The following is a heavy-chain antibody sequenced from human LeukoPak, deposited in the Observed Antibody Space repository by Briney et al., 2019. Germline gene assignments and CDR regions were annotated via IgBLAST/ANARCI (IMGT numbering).Heavy chain of an antibody. Sequence: GGSLRLSCAASGFTFSDYSMNWVRQAPGQGLEWASSITSTTTYTYYADSVKGRFTISRDNAKNSLYLQMNSLRAEDTAVYYCARDCGGDCYFDCWGQGTLVTVSS. CDR2: ITSTTTYT. V-gene: IGHV3-21*06. J-gene: IGHJ4*02. D-gene: IGHD2-21*02. CDR3: ARDCGGDCYFDC. CDR1: GFTFSDYS.